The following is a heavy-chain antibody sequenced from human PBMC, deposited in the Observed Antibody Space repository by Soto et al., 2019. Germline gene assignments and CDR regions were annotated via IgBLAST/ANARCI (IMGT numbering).Heavy chain of an antibody. CDR3: AKDIAVASATGGDYNYYDMDV. D-gene: IGHD6-13*01. CDR1: GFTFADYA. CDR2: VSWDGGST. Sequence: LRLSCAASGFTFADYAMHWVRQAPGKGLEWVSLVSWDGGSTYYADSVKGRFTLSRDNSKNSLYLQMNSLRAEDTALYYCAKDIAVASATGGDYNYYDMDVWGQGTTVTVSS. J-gene: IGHJ6*02. V-gene: IGHV3-43D*04.